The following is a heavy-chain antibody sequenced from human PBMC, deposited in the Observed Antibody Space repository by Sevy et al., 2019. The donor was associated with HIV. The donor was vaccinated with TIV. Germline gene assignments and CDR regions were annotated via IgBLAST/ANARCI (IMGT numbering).Heavy chain of an antibody. Sequence: GESLKISCAASGFIFNSYAMNWVRQAPGKGLEWVSSISGSGGSTYYADSVKGRVTISSDNFRRMVELQMNSLRAEDTAIYYCRGVGTTTAFDYWGQGTLVTVSS. J-gene: IGHJ4*02. CDR3: RGVGTTTAFDY. CDR2: ISGSGGST. D-gene: IGHD1-26*01. V-gene: IGHV3-23*01. CDR1: GFIFNSYA.